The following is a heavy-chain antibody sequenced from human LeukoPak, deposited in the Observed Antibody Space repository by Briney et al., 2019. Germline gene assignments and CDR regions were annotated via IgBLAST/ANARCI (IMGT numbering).Heavy chain of an antibody. Sequence: SETLSLTCAVYGGSFSGYYWSWIRQPPGKGLEWIGEINHSGSTNYNPSLKSRVTISVDTSKNQFSLKLSSVTAADTAVYYCARVSIAAAGTAYYYYGMDVWGQGTTVTVSS. D-gene: IGHD6-13*01. CDR1: GGSFSGYY. V-gene: IGHV4-34*01. J-gene: IGHJ6*02. CDR3: ARVSIAAAGTAYYYYGMDV. CDR2: INHSGST.